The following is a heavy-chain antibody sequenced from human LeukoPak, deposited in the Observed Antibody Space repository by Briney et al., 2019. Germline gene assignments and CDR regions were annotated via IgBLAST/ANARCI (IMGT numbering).Heavy chain of an antibody. V-gene: IGHV1-69*05. Sequence: SVKVSCKASGGTFSSYAISWVRQAPGQGLEWMGGIIPIFGTANYAQKFQGRVTITTDESTSTAYIELSSLRSEDTAVYYCAKGGSGIDLDYWGQGTLVTVSS. J-gene: IGHJ4*02. CDR1: GGTFSSYA. CDR3: AKGGSGIDLDY. CDR2: IIPIFGTA. D-gene: IGHD3-10*01.